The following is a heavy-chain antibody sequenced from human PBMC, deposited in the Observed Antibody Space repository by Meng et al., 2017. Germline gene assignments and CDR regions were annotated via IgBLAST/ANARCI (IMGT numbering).Heavy chain of an antibody. J-gene: IGHJ4*02. CDR3: ARENRWEPPDY. CDR1: GYTFTSYA. D-gene: IGHD1-26*01. Sequence: QVQLVQSWSVLKKPGASGKVSCKAFGYTFTSYAMNWVRQAPGQGLEWMGWINTNTGNPTYAQGFTGRFVFSLDTSVSTAYLQISSLKAEDTAVYYCARENRWEPPDYWGQGTLVTVPQ. CDR2: INTNTGNP. V-gene: IGHV7-4-1*02.